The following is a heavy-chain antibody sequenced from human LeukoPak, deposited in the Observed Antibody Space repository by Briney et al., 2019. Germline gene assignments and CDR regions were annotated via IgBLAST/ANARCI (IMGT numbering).Heavy chain of an antibody. Sequence: SETLSLTCTVSGGSVSSGSYYWSWIRQPPGKGLEWIGYIYYSGSTNYNPSLKSRVTISVDTSKNQFSLKLSSVTAADTAVYYCARDPVRASGYYFDYWGQGTLVTVSS. CDR3: ARDPVRASGYYFDY. CDR2: IYYSGST. J-gene: IGHJ4*02. D-gene: IGHD3-22*01. V-gene: IGHV4-61*01. CDR1: GGSVSSGSYY.